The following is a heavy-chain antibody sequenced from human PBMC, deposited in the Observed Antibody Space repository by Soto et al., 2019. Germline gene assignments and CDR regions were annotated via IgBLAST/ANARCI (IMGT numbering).Heavy chain of an antibody. CDR3: AREVTVASYSFDF. V-gene: IGHV1-69*01. Sequence: QVQLVQSGAEVKRPGSSVKVSCKASGGTFNNYALSWVRQAPGQGLEWMGGIIPIFNSANYAQKFQGRVTITADDATSTAYMELRSLRPDGTAVYYCAREVTVASYSFDFWGQGTLVTVSS. CDR1: GGTFNNYA. J-gene: IGHJ4*02. CDR2: IIPIFNSA. D-gene: IGHD5-12*01.